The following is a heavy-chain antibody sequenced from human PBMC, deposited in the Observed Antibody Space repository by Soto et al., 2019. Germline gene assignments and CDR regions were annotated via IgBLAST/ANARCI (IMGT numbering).Heavy chain of an antibody. CDR3: VKDMGDGSSSTFDY. J-gene: IGHJ4*02. D-gene: IGHD6-6*01. CDR2: ISRNSGTI. V-gene: IGHV3-9*01. CDR1: GFTFDDYV. Sequence: EVQLVESGGGLVQPGRSLRLSCVVSGFTFDDYVMHWVRQAPGKGLEWVSGISRNSGTIEYADSVKGRFTVSRDNAKNSTYLPRASLRAEDTALYYGVKDMGDGSSSTFDYWGQGTLVTVSS.